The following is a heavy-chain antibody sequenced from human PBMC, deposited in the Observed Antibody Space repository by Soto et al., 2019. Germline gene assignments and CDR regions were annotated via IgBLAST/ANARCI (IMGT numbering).Heavy chain of an antibody. CDR3: ARDERIAVAGTDY. CDR2: ISGPGGST. Sequence: EVQLLESGGGLVQPGGSLRLSCAASGFTFSNYAMTWVRQVAGKGLEWVSSISGPGGSTYYADSVKGRFTISRDNSKSTVYLEMNSLIAEATALYYCARDERIAVAGTDYCVQGTLVTVTS. CDR1: GFTFSNYA. V-gene: IGHV3-23*01. J-gene: IGHJ4*02. D-gene: IGHD6-19*01.